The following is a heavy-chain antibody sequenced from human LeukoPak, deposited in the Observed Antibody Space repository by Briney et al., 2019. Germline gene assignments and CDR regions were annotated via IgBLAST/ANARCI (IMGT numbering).Heavy chain of an antibody. CDR1: GFTFSSYA. CDR2: ISYTGGDT. J-gene: IGHJ4*02. CDR3: ARDISGYYDSYYYFDY. Sequence: GGSLRLSCAASGFTFSSYAMSWVRQAPGKGLEWVSAISYTGGDTYYADSVKGRFTISRDNSKNTLYLQMNSLRADDTAVYYCARDISGYYDSYYYFDYWGQGTLVTVSS. V-gene: IGHV3-23*01. D-gene: IGHD3-16*01.